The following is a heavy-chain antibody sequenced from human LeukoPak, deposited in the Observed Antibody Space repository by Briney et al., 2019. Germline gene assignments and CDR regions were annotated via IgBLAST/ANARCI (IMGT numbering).Heavy chain of an antibody. J-gene: IGHJ4*02. Sequence: SETLSLTCTVSGGSISSSSYYWGWIRQPPGKGLEWIGSIYYSGSTYYNPTLKSRVTISVDTSKNQFSLKLSSVTAADTAVYYCASLGDSRDYWGQGTLVTVSS. V-gene: IGHV4-39*07. CDR1: GGSISSSSYY. CDR2: IYYSGST. CDR3: ASLGDSRDY. D-gene: IGHD3-10*01.